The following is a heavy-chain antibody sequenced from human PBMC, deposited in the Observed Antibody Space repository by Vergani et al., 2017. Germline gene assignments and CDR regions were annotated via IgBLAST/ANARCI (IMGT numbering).Heavy chain of an antibody. D-gene: IGHD6-13*01. J-gene: IGHJ4*02. CDR1: GVSISSSSYY. CDR3: ARHQIAAAVSDY. Sequence: QLQLQESGPGLVKPSETLSLTCTVSGVSISSSSYYWGWLRQPPGKGLEWIGSIYYSGSTYYNPSLKSRVTISVDTSKNQFSLKLSSVTAADTAVYYCARHQIAAAVSDYWGQGTLVTVSS. CDR2: IYYSGST. V-gene: IGHV4-39*01.